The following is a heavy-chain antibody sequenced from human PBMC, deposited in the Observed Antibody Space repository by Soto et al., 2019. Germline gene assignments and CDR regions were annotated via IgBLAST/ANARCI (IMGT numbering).Heavy chain of an antibody. V-gene: IGHV3-30*03. CDR2: ISYDGSNE. J-gene: IGHJ6*02. Sequence: QVQLVESGGGVVQPGRSLRLSCAASGFTFSSYGMHWVRQAPGKGLEWVAVISYDGSNEYYADSVKGRFNISRDNSKNALYLQMNSLKAEDTSVYYCATGGGIAGAGIREYYNYGMDVWGQGTTVTVSS. CDR3: ATGGGIAGAGIREYYNYGMDV. CDR1: GFTFSSYG. D-gene: IGHD6-19*01.